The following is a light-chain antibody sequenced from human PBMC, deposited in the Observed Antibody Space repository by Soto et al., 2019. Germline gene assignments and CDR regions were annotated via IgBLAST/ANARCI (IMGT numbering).Light chain of an antibody. J-gene: IGKJ5*01. V-gene: IGKV3-20*01. CDR3: QQHGSSPIT. CDR1: QNLGTLY. Sequence: EIGSTQSPGTVSLFPGERGTLSCRASQNLGTLYLAWFQQKSGQAPRLLIYSASRRATGIPDRFTGSGSGTDFTLTINRVEPEDFAMYYCQQHGSSPITFGQGTRLEIK. CDR2: SAS.